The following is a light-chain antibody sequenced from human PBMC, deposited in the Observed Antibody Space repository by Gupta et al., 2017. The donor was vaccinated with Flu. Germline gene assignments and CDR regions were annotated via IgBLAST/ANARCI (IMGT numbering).Light chain of an antibody. J-gene: IGKJ1*01. V-gene: IGKV1-9*01. CDR2: AAS. Sequence: DMQLTQSPSLLSASIGDRVTITCRTSQDISIYLAWYQQKPGKAPKLLISAASTLKSGFPPRFSGSGFGTKFTLTISSLQPEDFATYYCQQFNSYPRTFGQGTKVEIK. CDR1: QDISIY. CDR3: QQFNSYPRT.